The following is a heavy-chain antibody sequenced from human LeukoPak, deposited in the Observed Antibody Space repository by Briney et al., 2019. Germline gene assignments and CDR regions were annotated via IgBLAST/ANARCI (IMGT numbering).Heavy chain of an antibody. CDR3: TTWDCSSTSCENFDY. Sequence: PGGSLRLSYAASGFTFSNAWMSWVRQAPGKGLEWVGRIKSKTDGGTTDYAAPVKGRFTISRDDSKNTLYLQMNSLKTEDTAVYYCTTWDCSSTSCENFDYWGQGTLVTVSS. J-gene: IGHJ4*02. CDR1: GFTFSNAW. CDR2: IKSKTDGGTT. D-gene: IGHD2-2*01. V-gene: IGHV3-15*01.